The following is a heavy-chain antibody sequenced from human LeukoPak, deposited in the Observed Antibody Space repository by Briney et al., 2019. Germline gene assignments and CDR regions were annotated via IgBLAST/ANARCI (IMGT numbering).Heavy chain of an antibody. CDR1: GFTLRNYD. Sequence: PGGSLRLSCAASGFTLRNYDMHWVRQAPGKGLEWVAFMRFDGSDRYYTESVKGRFTVYRDSSKNTLFLQMNNMGPEDTAIYYCAKQTPRQYYYYMDFWGKGTTVTISS. V-gene: IGHV3-30*02. CDR3: AKQTPRQYYYYMDF. J-gene: IGHJ6*03. CDR2: MRFDGSDR.